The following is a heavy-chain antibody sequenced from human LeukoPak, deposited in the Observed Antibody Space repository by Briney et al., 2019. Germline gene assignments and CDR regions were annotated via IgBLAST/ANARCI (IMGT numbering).Heavy chain of an antibody. D-gene: IGHD6-19*01. Sequence: ASVKVSCKASGYTFTSYDINWGRQAAGQELEGRGGRNPNSGNTGYAQKFQCRVTMPSTHSISTAYMELSSLRSDDTAVYYCGRGPPVAGNDYWGQATLVTVSS. J-gene: IGHJ4*02. CDR3: GRGPPVAGNDY. V-gene: IGHV1-8*01. CDR1: GYTFTSYD. CDR2: RNPNSGNT.